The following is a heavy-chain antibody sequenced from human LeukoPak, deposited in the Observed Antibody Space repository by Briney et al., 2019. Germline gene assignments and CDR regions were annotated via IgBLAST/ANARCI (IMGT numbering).Heavy chain of an antibody. V-gene: IGHV4-30-4*08. J-gene: IGHJ4*02. D-gene: IGHD1/OR15-1a*01. CDR1: GESISSGDHY. CDR3: ASVTRVEHGLDY. Sequence: SETLSLTCSVSGESISSGDHYWSCIRQPPGKGLEWIGYIYYSASTYYIPSLKSRVTISMDTPKTQFSLQLTSVTAADTAVYYCASVTRVEHGLDYWGQGILVTVSS. CDR2: IYYSAST.